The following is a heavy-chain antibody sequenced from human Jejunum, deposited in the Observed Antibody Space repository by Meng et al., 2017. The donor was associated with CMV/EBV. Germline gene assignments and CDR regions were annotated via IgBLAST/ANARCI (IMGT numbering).Heavy chain of an antibody. V-gene: IGHV3-64*02. CDR2: ISSNGGST. CDR3: ARAYSRAYDY. J-gene: IGHJ4*02. CDR1: GVTFSSYG. Sequence: SCAASGVTFSSYGMHWVRQAPGKGLEYVSAISSNGGSTYYADSVKGRFTISRDNSKNTLYLQMGSLRTEDMAVYYCARAYSRAYDYWGQGTLVTVSS. D-gene: IGHD3-16*01.